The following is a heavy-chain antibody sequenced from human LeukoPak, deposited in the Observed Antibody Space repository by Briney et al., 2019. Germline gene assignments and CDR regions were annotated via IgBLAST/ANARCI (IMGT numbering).Heavy chain of an antibody. CDR3: ASSPAAMGWFDP. CDR1: GFTLGNYW. J-gene: IGHJ5*02. D-gene: IGHD2-2*01. CDR2: IREDGGTK. V-gene: IGHV3-7*01. Sequence: GGSLRLSCAASGFTLGNYWMSWVRQAPGKGLEWVANIREDGGTKSYGDSVKGRFTISRDNAKNSVYLQIHNLRAEDTAVYYCASSPAAMGWFDPWGQGTLVTVSS.